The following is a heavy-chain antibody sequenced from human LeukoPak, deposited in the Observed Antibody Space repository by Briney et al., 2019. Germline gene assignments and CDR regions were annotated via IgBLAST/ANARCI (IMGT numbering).Heavy chain of an antibody. D-gene: IGHD5-12*01. CDR2: INPNSGGT. V-gene: IGHV1-2*02. Sequence: ASVKVSCKASGYTFTGYYMHWVRQAPGQGLEWMGWINPNSGGTNYAQKVQGRVTMTRDTSISTAYMELSRLRSDDTAVYYCARAGYSGYDSFDYWGQGTLVTVSS. CDR1: GYTFTGYY. CDR3: ARAGYSGYDSFDY. J-gene: IGHJ4*02.